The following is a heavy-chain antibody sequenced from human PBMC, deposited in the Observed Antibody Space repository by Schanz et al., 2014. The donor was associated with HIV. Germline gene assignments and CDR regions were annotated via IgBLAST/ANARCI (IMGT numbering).Heavy chain of an antibody. J-gene: IGHJ6*02. D-gene: IGHD1-20*01. Sequence: VQLVESGGGVVQPGRSLRLSCAASGFTFSTCGMHWVRQAPGKGLEWVSRISGGSGSTFYADSVKGRFTISRVNSKNTLYLQMNSLRAEDTAIYYCAKTSITLGMDVWGQGTTVTVSS. V-gene: IGHV3-23*04. CDR1: GFTFSTCG. CDR2: ISGGSGST. CDR3: AKTSITLGMDV.